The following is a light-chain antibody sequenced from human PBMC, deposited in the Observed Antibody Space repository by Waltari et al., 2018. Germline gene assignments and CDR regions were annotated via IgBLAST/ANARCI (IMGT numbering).Light chain of an antibody. CDR3: QQYNSYPLT. CDR1: QDISNY. J-gene: IGKJ4*01. V-gene: IGKV1-16*02. CDR2: AAS. Sequence: DIQMTQSPSSLSASVGDRVTITCRASQDISNYLAWFQQKPGKAPKSLISAASSLQSGVPSKFSGSGSGTDFTLTISSLQAEDFATYYCQQYNSYPLTFGGWTKVEIK.